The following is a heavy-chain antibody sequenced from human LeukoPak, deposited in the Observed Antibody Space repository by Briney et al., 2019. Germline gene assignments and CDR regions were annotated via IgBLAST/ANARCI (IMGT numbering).Heavy chain of an antibody. Sequence: GASVKVSCKASGYTFTGYHMHWVRQAPGQGLEWMGRINPNSGGTNYAQKFQGRVTMTRDTSISTAYMELSRLRSDDTAVYYCARDGPDDYGDYSLDYWGQGTLVTVSS. CDR3: ARDGPDDYGDYSLDY. D-gene: IGHD4-17*01. CDR1: GYTFTGYH. CDR2: INPNSGGT. V-gene: IGHV1-2*06. J-gene: IGHJ4*02.